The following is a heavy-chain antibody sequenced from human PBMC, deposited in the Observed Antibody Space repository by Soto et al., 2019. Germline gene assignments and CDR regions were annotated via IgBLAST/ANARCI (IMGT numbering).Heavy chain of an antibody. Sequence: PGGSLRLSCAASGFTFSSYWMSWVRQAPGKGLEWVANIKQDGSEKYYVDSVKGRFTISRDNAKNSLYLQMNSLRAEDTAVYYCARVGSVGYCSSTSCSAQYYYYGMDVWGQGTTVTVSS. CDR3: ARVGSVGYCSSTSCSAQYYYYGMDV. V-gene: IGHV3-7*03. J-gene: IGHJ6*02. D-gene: IGHD2-2*01. CDR1: GFTFSSYW. CDR2: IKQDGSEK.